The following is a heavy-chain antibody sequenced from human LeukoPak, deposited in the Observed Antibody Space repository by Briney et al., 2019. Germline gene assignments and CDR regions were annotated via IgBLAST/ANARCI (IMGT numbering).Heavy chain of an antibody. CDR3: ARDSNGVVITNFDY. Sequence: ASVKVSCKASGYTFTSYYMHWVRQAPGQGLEWMGWINPNSGGTNYAQKFQGRVTMTRDTSISTAYMELSRLRSDDTAVYYCARDSNGVVITNFDYWGQGTLVTVSS. CDR2: INPNSGGT. J-gene: IGHJ4*02. V-gene: IGHV1-2*02. CDR1: GYTFTSYY. D-gene: IGHD3-3*01.